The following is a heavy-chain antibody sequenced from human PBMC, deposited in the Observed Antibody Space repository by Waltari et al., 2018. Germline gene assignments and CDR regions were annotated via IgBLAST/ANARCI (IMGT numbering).Heavy chain of an antibody. V-gene: IGHV3-7*01. CDR1: GFTFSSYW. CDR2: IKQDGSEK. D-gene: IGHD3-16*01. J-gene: IGHJ4*02. CDR3: ASHRSALGGD. Sequence: AVSGFTFSSYWMSWVRQAPGKGLEWVANIKQDGSEKHYVHSVKGRFTISRENAKNSLYLQMSSLRAEDTAVYYCASHRSALGGDWGQGTLVTVSS.